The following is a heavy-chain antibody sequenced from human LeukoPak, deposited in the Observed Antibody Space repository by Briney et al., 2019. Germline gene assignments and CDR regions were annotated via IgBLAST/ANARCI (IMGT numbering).Heavy chain of an antibody. Sequence: GGSLRLSCAASGFTFSSYWMSWVRQAPGKGLEWVANIKQDGSEKYYVDSVKGRFTISRDNAKNSLYLQINSLRAEDTAVYYCAREKLRFLEWPLNAFDIWGQGTMVTVSS. J-gene: IGHJ3*02. D-gene: IGHD3-3*01. CDR2: IKQDGSEK. CDR3: AREKLRFLEWPLNAFDI. V-gene: IGHV3-7*01. CDR1: GFTFSSYW.